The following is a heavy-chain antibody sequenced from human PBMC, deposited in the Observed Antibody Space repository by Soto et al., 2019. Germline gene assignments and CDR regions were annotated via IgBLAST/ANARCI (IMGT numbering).Heavy chain of an antibody. CDR1: GFTFSSYA. J-gene: IGHJ4*02. CDR3: AKPLDYYGSGSPLDY. V-gene: IGHV3-23*01. D-gene: IGHD3-10*01. Sequence: PVGSLRLSCAASGFTFSSYAMSWVRQAPGKGLEWVSATSGIGGSTYYADSVKGRFTISRDNSKNTLYLQMHSLRAEDTAVYYCAKPLDYYGSGSPLDYWGQGTLVTVSS. CDR2: TSGIGGST.